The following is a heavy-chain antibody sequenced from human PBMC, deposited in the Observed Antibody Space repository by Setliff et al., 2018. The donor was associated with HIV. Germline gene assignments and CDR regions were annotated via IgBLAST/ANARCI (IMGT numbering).Heavy chain of an antibody. D-gene: IGHD6-19*01. Sequence: GASVKVSCKASGGTFRSHEISWVRQAPGQGLEWMGGIVPILNTGNYAPKFQGRVTITTDTTTTTAYMELRGLRSDDTAVYYCARDPRYTSVWFRNGGVDFWGQGTLVTVSS. CDR2: IVPILNTG. CDR1: GGTFRSHE. V-gene: IGHV1-69*05. J-gene: IGHJ4*02. CDR3: ARDPRYTSVWFRNGGVDF.